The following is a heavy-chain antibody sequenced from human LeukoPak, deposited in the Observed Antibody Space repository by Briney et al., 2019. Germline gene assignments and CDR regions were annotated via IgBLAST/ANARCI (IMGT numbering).Heavy chain of an antibody. CDR1: GFTFSSYW. J-gene: IGHJ4*02. CDR3: ARSTTVTSFDY. D-gene: IGHD4-17*01. V-gene: IGHV3-74*01. CDR2: INSDGSST. Sequence: PGGSLRLSCAASGFTFSSYWMHWVRQAPGKGLVWVSRINSDGSSTSYADSVKGRFTISRDNAKNSLYLQMNSLRAEDTAVYYCARSTTVTSFDYWGQGTLVTVSS.